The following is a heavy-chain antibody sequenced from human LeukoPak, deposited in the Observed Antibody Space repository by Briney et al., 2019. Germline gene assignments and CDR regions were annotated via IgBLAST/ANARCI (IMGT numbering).Heavy chain of an antibody. D-gene: IGHD3-16*01. Sequence: SETLSLTCAVYGESSSNYYWSWIRQTPGQGLEWIGQIHQSGHTVYNPSLESRVTISIDTSKQQFSLNLISVTAADTAVYFCARHGGFFQDYWGQGTLVTVS. J-gene: IGHJ4*02. CDR2: IHQSGHT. V-gene: IGHV4-34*01. CDR1: GESSSNYY. CDR3: ARHGGFFQDY.